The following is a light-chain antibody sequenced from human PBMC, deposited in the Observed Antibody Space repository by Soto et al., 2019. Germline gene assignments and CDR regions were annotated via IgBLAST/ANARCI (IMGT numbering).Light chain of an antibody. CDR1: QGITSW. CDR3: QQTSSFPLT. CDR2: AAS. Sequence: DIQMTQSPSFVSASVGDGVTITCRASQGITSWLAWYQHKPGRAPKLLIHAASSLESGVPSRFSGSGSGTDFTLNISSLQPEDFATYYCQQTSSFPLTVGGGTKVEIK. V-gene: IGKV1-12*01. J-gene: IGKJ4*01.